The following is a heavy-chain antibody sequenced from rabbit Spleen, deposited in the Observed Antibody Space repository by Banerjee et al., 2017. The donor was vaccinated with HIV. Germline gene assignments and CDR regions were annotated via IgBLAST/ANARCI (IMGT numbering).Heavy chain of an antibody. CDR1: GFSFSSGYD. Sequence: QSLEESGGDLVKPGASLTLTCIASGFSFSSGYDMCWVRQAPGKGLEWIACIYINTGSTYYASWAKGRFTISKVSSTTVTLQMTSLTAADTATYFCGRSSINTYWGMALWGPGTLVTVS. D-gene: IGHD1-1*01. CDR3: GRSSINTYWGMAL. J-gene: IGHJ4*01. CDR2: IYINTGST. V-gene: IGHV1S40*01.